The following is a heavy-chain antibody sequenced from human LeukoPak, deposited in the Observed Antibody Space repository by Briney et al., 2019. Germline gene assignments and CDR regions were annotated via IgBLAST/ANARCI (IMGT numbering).Heavy chain of an antibody. Sequence: GGSLRLSCAASGFTFSSYWMSWIRQAPGKGLEWVANIKQDGSEKYYVDSVKGRFTISRDNAKNSLYLQMNSLRAEDTAVYYCARGYPLSTTAAGTYFQHWGQGTLVTVSS. CDR2: IKQDGSEK. D-gene: IGHD6-13*01. CDR3: ARGYPLSTTAAGTYFQH. V-gene: IGHV3-7*05. J-gene: IGHJ1*01. CDR1: GFTFSSYW.